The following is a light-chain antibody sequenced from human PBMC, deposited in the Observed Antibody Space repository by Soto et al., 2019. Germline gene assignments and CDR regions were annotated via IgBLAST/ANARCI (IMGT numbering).Light chain of an antibody. Sequence: QSVLTQPASVSGSPGQSITISCTGTSSDVGAYNYVSWYQQHPGKAPKIMIYDVSNRPSGVSNRFSGSKSGNTASLTISGLQAEDEADYYCSSHTRSSTLVFGGGTKLTVL. CDR2: DVS. V-gene: IGLV2-14*03. CDR1: SSDVGAYNY. CDR3: SSHTRSSTLV. J-gene: IGLJ2*01.